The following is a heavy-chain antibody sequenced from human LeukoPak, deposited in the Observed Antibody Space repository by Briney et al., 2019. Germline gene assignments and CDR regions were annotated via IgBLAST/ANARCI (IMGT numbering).Heavy chain of an antibody. V-gene: IGHV4-59*01. J-gene: IGHJ4*02. CDR2: IYYSGST. Sequence: SSETLSLTCPVPGGSISSYYWSWIRKPPGKGLEWIGYIYYSGSTNYNPSLKSRVTISVDTSKNQFSLKLSSVTAADTAVYYCARGEDGDLFDYWGQGTLVTVSS. CDR3: ARGEDGDLFDY. CDR1: GGSISSYY. D-gene: IGHD4-17*01.